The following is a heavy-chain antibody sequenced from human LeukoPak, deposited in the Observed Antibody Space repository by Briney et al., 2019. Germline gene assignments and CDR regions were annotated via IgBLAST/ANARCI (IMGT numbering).Heavy chain of an antibody. Sequence: SSETLSLTCAVYGGSFSGYYWSWIRQPPGKGLEWIGSIYYSGSTYYNPSLKSRVTISVDTSKNQFSLKLSSVTAADTAVYYCARYCSGGSCYSYAFDIWGQGTMVTVSS. CDR3: ARYCSGGSCYSYAFDI. V-gene: IGHV4-34*01. CDR2: IYYSGST. J-gene: IGHJ3*02. D-gene: IGHD2-15*01. CDR1: GGSFSGYY.